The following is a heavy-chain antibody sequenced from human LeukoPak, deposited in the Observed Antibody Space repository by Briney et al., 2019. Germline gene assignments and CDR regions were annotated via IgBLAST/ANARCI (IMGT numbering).Heavy chain of an antibody. V-gene: IGHV1-2*02. CDR3: ARGIMATNWIYYYYNYMDV. CDR2: INPNSGDT. CDR1: GYTFTGYY. D-gene: IGHD5-12*01. J-gene: IGHJ6*03. Sequence: ASVKVSCKASGYTFTGYYLHWVRQAPGQGLEWMGWINPNSGDTNYAQKSQGRVTMTRDTSISTAYMVLSRLRSDDTAVYYCARGIMATNWIYYYYNYMDVWGKGTTVTVSS.